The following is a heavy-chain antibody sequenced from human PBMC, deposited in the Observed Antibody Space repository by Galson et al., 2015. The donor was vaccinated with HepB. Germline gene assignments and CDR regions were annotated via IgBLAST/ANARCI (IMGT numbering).Heavy chain of an antibody. CDR3: TKVAYTSDWGPFDY. D-gene: IGHD6-19*01. CDR1: GFSFSSYA. J-gene: IGHJ4*02. CDR2: ISGNGGRT. V-gene: IGHV3-23*01. Sequence: SLRLSCAASGFSFSSYAMSWVRQAPGQGLEWVSSISGNGGRTHYADSVKGRFTISRDNSKNTLSLQMNSLRAEDTAIYYCTKVAYTSDWGPFDYWGQGTLVTVSS.